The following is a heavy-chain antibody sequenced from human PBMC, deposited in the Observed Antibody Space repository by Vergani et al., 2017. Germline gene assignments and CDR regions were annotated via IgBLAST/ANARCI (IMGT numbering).Heavy chain of an antibody. CDR1: GFTFSHYS. J-gene: IGHJ4*02. CDR3: VREETFYDSVSDYLAGYFDH. CDR2: ISGRSSYV. V-gene: IGHV3-21*06. Sequence: EVRLLESGGGLVQPGGSLRLSCVGSGFTFSHYSMNWVRQAPGSGLEWVASISGRSSYVNYAVSVKGRFTISRDNAKNSLFLQMNSLRAEDTAVYYCVREETFYDSVSDYLAGYFDHWGQGALVTVSS. D-gene: IGHD3-3*01.